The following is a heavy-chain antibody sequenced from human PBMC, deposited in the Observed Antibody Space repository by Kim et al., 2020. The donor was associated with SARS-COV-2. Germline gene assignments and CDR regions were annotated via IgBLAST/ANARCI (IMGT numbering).Heavy chain of an antibody. V-gene: IGHV3-48*03. D-gene: IGHD3-10*01. CDR3: ARVGGGTLDYYGSGSYYNFDI. CDR2: ISSSGSTI. CDR1: GFTFSSYE. Sequence: GGSLRLSCAASGFTFSSYEMNWVRQAPGKGLEWVSYISSSGSTIYYADSVKGRFTISRDNAKNSLYLQMNSLRAEDTAVYYCARVGGGTLDYYGSGSYYNFDIWGQGTMVTVSS. J-gene: IGHJ3*02.